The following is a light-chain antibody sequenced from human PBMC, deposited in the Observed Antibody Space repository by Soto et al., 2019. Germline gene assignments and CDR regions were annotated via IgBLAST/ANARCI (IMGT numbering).Light chain of an antibody. CDR3: QQRSNSPAIT. J-gene: IGKJ5*01. V-gene: IGKV3-11*01. CDR1: QSVSSD. CDR2: DAS. Sequence: EIVLAQSPVTLSLSPGERATLSCRASQSVSSDLAWYQQKPGQAPRLLIYDASNRATGIPARFSGSGSGTDFTLTISSLEAEDFAVYYCQQRSNSPAITFGQGTLLEIK.